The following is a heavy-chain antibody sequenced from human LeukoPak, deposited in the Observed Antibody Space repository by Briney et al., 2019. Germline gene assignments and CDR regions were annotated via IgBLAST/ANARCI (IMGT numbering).Heavy chain of an antibody. CDR1: GFTFSSYG. D-gene: IGHD3-10*01. J-gene: IGHJ5*02. CDR2: ISYDGSNK. Sequence: GRSLRLSCAASGFTFSSYGMHWVRQAPGKGLEWVAVISYDGSNKYYADSVKGRFTISRDNSKNTLYLRMNSLRAEDTAVYYCAKDLRGGRLGDWFDPWGQGTLVTVSS. V-gene: IGHV3-30*18. CDR3: AKDLRGGRLGDWFDP.